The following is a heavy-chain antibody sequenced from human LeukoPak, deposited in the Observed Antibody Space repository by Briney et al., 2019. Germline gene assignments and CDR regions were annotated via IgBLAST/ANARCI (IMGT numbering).Heavy chain of an antibody. CDR3: ARVSRFYYDSSGDFDY. D-gene: IGHD3-22*01. Sequence: ASVKVSCKASGYTFTVNYMHWVRQAPGQGLEWMGWINPNSGVTNCAQKFQGRVTMTRDTSINTAYMELSRLRSDDTAVYFCARVSRFYYDSSGDFDYWGQGTLVTVSS. CDR1: GYTFTVNY. V-gene: IGHV1-2*02. CDR2: INPNSGVT. J-gene: IGHJ4*02.